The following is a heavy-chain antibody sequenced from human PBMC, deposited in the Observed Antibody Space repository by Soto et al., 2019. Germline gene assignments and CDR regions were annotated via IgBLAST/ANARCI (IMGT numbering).Heavy chain of an antibody. V-gene: IGHV1-18*01. Sequence: ALVKVSCKAAGYSITSYGISWGRQAPGQGLEWIGWISAYNGNTNYAQKLQGRVTMTTDTSTSTAYMELRSLRSDDTAVYYCARVLQRITMVRGAYRDYYYGMDVWGHGTTVTVSS. CDR3: ARVLQRITMVRGAYRDYYYGMDV. D-gene: IGHD3-10*01. J-gene: IGHJ6*02. CDR1: GYSITSYG. CDR2: ISAYNGNT.